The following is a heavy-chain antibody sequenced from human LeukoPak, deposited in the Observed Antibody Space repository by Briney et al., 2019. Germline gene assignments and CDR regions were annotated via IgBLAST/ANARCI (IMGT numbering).Heavy chain of an antibody. D-gene: IGHD3-10*01. CDR1: GFTFSSYG. CDR2: ISYDGSNK. CDR3: AKAGGLLLWFGEFGIDY. Sequence: TGGSLRLSCAASGFTFSSYGMHWVRQAPGKGLEWVAVISYDGSNKYYADSVKGRFTISRDNSKNTLYLQMNSLRAEDTAVYYCAKAGGLLLWFGEFGIDYWGQGTLVTVSS. V-gene: IGHV3-30*18. J-gene: IGHJ4*02.